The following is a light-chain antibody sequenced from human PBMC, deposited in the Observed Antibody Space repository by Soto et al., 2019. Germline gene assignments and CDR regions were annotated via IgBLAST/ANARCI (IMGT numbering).Light chain of an antibody. J-gene: IGKJ1*01. CDR3: LQYGIPLWT. CDR1: QSVTADY. V-gene: IGKV3-20*01. CDR2: AAS. Sequence: EIALTQSLRTLSLSPGERAILSCRASQSVTADYLAWYQQKPGQAPRLLIYAASIGATGIPDRFSGSGSGTDFTLTISRLEPEDSAVYYCLQYGIPLWTFGQGTKVEIK.